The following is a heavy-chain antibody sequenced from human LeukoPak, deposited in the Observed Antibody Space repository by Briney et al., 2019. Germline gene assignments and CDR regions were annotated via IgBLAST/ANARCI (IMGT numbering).Heavy chain of an antibody. D-gene: IGHD1-1*01. V-gene: IGHV3-15*01. J-gene: IGHJ4*02. CDR3: TTDQPSWNYFDY. Sequence: GGSLRLSCAASGFTFSNAWMSWVRQAPGKGLEWVGRIKSKTDGGTTDYAAPAKGRFTISRDDSKNTLYLQMNSLKTEDTAVYYCTTDQPSWNYFDYWGQGTLVTVSS. CDR2: IKSKTDGGTT. CDR1: GFTFSNAW.